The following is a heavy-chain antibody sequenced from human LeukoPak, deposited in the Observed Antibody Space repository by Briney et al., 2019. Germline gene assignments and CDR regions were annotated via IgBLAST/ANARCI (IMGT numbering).Heavy chain of an antibody. V-gene: IGHV3-7*01. CDR1: GFTFSSYW. J-gene: IGHJ4*02. CDR2: IKQDGSEK. D-gene: IGHD6-13*01. Sequence: GGSLRLSCAASGFTFSSYWMSWVRQAPGKGLEWVANIKQDGSEKYYVDSVKGRFTISRDNAKNSLYLQMNNLRAEDTAVYYCARAEGIAAAGTLGYFDYWGQGTLVTVSS. CDR3: ARAEGIAAAGTLGYFDY.